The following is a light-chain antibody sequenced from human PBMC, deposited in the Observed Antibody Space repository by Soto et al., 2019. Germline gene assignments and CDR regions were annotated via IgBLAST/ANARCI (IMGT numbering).Light chain of an antibody. CDR1: QSVSSSY. Sequence: EIVLTQSPGTLSLSPGERATLSCRASQSVSSSYLAWYQQKPGQAPRPLIYGASSRANGIPDRFSGSGSGTDFTLTISRLEPEDFAVYYCQQYGSSPWTVGQGTKVDI. CDR2: GAS. CDR3: QQYGSSPWT. V-gene: IGKV3-20*01. J-gene: IGKJ1*01.